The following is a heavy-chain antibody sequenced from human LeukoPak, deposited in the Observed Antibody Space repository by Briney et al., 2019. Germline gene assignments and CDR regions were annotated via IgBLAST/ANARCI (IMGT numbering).Heavy chain of an antibody. V-gene: IGHV4-59*01. CDR3: ARVRVWRYYYYMDV. J-gene: IGHJ6*03. CDR2: IYYSGST. Sequence: SETLSLTCTVSGGSISSYYWSWIRQPPGKGLECIGYIYYSGSTNYNPSLKSRVTISVDTSKNQFSLKLSSVTAADTAVYYCARVRVWRYYYYMDVWGKGTTVTVSS. CDR1: GGSISSYY.